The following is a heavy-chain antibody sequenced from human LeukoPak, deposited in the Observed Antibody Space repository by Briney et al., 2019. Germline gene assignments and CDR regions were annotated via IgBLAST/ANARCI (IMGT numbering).Heavy chain of an antibody. Sequence: GASVKLSCEASGYTFTSYDINWVRQATGQGLEWMGWMNPNSGNTDYAQKFKGRVTMTRNTSINTAYMELSSLRSEDTAVYYCARVISGPGHYYFDDWGQGTLVTVSS. CDR3: ARVISGPGHYYFDD. CDR1: GYTFTSYD. J-gene: IGHJ4*02. V-gene: IGHV1-8*01. D-gene: IGHD3-10*01. CDR2: MNPNSGNT.